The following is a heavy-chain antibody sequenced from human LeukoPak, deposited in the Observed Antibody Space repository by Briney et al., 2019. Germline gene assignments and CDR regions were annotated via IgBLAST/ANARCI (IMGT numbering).Heavy chain of an antibody. CDR1: GFTFSSYS. D-gene: IGHD4-17*01. CDR3: ARGSRGYGVLYYFDY. CDR2: ISSSSSTI. Sequence: GGSLRLSCAASGFTFSSYSMNWVRQAPGKGLEWVSYISSSSSTIYYADSVKGRFTISRDNAKNSLYLQMNSLRAEDTAVYYCARGSRGYGVLYYFDYWGQGTLVTVSS. V-gene: IGHV3-48*01. J-gene: IGHJ4*02.